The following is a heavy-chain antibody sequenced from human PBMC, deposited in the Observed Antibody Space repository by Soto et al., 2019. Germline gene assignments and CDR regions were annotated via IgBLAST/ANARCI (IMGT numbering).Heavy chain of an antibody. CDR2: ITSDGKSK. J-gene: IGHJ5*02. CDR1: GFNFSNHW. Sequence: PVGSLRLSCAASGFNFSNHWMHWVRQRPAEGLVWVSRITSDGKSKAYAESVKGRFAISRDNAKNTLYLQMNGLTAEDTAVYYCARESGDWPLNWFDPWGQGTLVTAPQ. V-gene: IGHV3-74*01. CDR3: ARESGDWPLNWFDP. D-gene: IGHD2-21*02.